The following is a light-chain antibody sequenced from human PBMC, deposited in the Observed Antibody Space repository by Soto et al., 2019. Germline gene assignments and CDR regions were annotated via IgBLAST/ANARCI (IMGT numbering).Light chain of an antibody. CDR3: CSYAGSSTWV. CDR1: SSDVGSYNL. CDR2: EGS. V-gene: IGLV2-23*01. Sequence: QSALTQPASVSGSPGQSITISCTGTSSDVGSYNLVSWYQQHPGKAPKLMICEGSERPSGVSNRFSGSKSGNTASLTLSGLQAEDEADYYCCSYAGSSTWVFGGGTKVTVL. J-gene: IGLJ3*02.